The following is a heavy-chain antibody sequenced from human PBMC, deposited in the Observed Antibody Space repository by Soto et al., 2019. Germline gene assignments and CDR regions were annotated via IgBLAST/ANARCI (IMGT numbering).Heavy chain of an antibody. J-gene: IGHJ2*01. D-gene: IGHD3-9*01. V-gene: IGHV4-61*01. Sequence: QVQLQESGPGLVKPSETLSLTCTVSGGSVSGGSYCWSWIRQPPGKGLECIGYVYNSGSTTYNPSLQGRVTIAVGTSKSRFSRGLCSVTAADAAVYYWARVPLTAYFDLWGRGTLVTVSS. CDR1: GGSVSGGSYC. CDR3: ARVPLTAYFDL. CDR2: VYNSGST.